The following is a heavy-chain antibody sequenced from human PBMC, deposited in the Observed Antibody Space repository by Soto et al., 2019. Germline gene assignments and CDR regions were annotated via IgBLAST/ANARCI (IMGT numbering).Heavy chain of an antibody. CDR3: ARDRGGCSGGSCYPTLDV. J-gene: IGHJ6*02. Sequence: QVQLVQSGAEVKKPGSSVKVSCKASGGTFSSYAISWVRQAPGQGREWMGGIIPIFGTANYAQKFQGRVTITADESKSTAYMELSSLRSEDTAVYYCARDRGGCSGGSCYPTLDVWGQGTTVTVSS. CDR2: IIPIFGTA. CDR1: GGTFSSYA. D-gene: IGHD2-15*01. V-gene: IGHV1-69*12.